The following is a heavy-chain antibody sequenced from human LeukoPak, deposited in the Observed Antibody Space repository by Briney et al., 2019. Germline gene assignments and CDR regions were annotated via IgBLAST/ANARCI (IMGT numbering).Heavy chain of an antibody. CDR3: ATHFPGRSGTPFDY. V-gene: IGHV3-23*01. Sequence: GGSLRLSCAASGFTFGSYAMSWVRQAPGKGLEWVSAISGSGGSTYYADSVKGRFTISRDNSKNTLYLQMNSLRAEDTAVYYCATHFPGRSGTPFDYWGQGTLVTVSS. D-gene: IGHD6-13*01. CDR1: GFTFGSYA. J-gene: IGHJ4*02. CDR2: ISGSGGST.